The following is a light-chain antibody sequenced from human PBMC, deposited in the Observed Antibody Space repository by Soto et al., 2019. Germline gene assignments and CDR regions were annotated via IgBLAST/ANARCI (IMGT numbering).Light chain of an antibody. J-gene: IGKJ2*01. Sequence: DIQMTQSPSTLSASVGDRVTITCRASQSVSGWLAWYQQRPGKAPSLLIYKASSLESGVPSRFSGSGSGTEFTLTISSLQPDDFATYYCQHYYGHKYTFGQGTKLEIK. CDR1: QSVSGW. V-gene: IGKV1-5*03. CDR3: QHYYGHKYT. CDR2: KAS.